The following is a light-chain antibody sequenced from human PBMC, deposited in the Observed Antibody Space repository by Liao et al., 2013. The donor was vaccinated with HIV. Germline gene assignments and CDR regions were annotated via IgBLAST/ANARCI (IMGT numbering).Light chain of an antibody. J-gene: IGLJ3*02. Sequence: SYVLTQAPSVSVAPGKTAKITCGGDDIGSKSVHWYQQKPGQAPVMVIFYDSDRPSGIPERFSGSNSGNTATLTISRVEAGDEADYYCQVWDDNSNHWVFGGGTKLTVL. CDR3: QVWDDNSNHWV. V-gene: IGLV3-21*04. CDR1: DIGSKS. CDR2: YDS.